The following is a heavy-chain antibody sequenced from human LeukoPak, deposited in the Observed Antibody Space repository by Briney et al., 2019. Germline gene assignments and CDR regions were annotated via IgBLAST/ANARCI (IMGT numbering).Heavy chain of an antibody. Sequence: PGGSLRLSCAASGFTFSSNSMNWVRQATGKGLEWVSFISSSSSSYIYYADSVRGRFTISRANAKNSLYLQMNSVKAEDTAVYYCARDYGDPAYSYGLAYFDYWGQGTMVTVSS. CDR1: GFTFSSNS. CDR2: ISSSSSSYI. J-gene: IGHJ4*02. V-gene: IGHV3-21*01. D-gene: IGHD5-18*01. CDR3: ARDYGDPAYSYGLAYFDY.